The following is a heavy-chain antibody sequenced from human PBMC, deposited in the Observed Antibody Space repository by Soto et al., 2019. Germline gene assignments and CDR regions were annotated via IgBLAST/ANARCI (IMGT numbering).Heavy chain of an antibody. D-gene: IGHD3-22*01. Sequence: GGSLRLSCAASGFTFSSYAMHWVRQAPGKGLEWVAVISYDGSNKYYADSVKGRFTISRDNSKNTLYLQMNSLRAEDTAVYYCARDRRYYYDNSGPLDYWGQGTLVTVPQ. CDR2: ISYDGSNK. V-gene: IGHV3-30-3*01. CDR1: GFTFSSYA. J-gene: IGHJ4*02. CDR3: ARDRRYYYDNSGPLDY.